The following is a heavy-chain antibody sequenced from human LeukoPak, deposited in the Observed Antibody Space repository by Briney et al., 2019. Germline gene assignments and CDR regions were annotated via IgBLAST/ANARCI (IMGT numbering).Heavy chain of an antibody. V-gene: IGHV4-34*01. CDR3: ARGTTGTTATPPYYYYYGMDV. D-gene: IGHD1-1*01. CDR1: GGSFSGYY. Sequence: SETLSLTCAVYGGSFSGYYWSWIRQPPGKRLEWIGEINHSGSTNYNPSLKSRVTISVDTSKNQFSLKLSSVTAADTAVYYCARGTTGTTATPPYYYYYGMDVWGQGTTVTVSS. CDR2: INHSGST. J-gene: IGHJ6*02.